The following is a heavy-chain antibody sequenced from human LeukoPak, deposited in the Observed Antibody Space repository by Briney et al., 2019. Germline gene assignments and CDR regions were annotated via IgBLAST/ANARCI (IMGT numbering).Heavy chain of an antibody. Sequence: ASVKVSCKASGYTFTNYAMNWVRQAPGQGLEWMGWINTNTGNPTYAQGFTGRFVFSLDTSVSTAYLQISSLKAEDTAVYYCARVVEWLFQYYYYYYMDVWGKGTTVTVSS. CDR1: GYTFTNYA. CDR3: ARVVEWLFQYYYYYYMDV. J-gene: IGHJ6*03. D-gene: IGHD3-3*01. CDR2: INTNTGNP. V-gene: IGHV7-4-1*02.